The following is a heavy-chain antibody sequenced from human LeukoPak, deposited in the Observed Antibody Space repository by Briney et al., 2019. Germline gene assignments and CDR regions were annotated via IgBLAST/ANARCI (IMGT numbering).Heavy chain of an antibody. V-gene: IGHV3-53*05. CDR2: IYSGGST. Sequence: GGSLRLSCAASGFTVSSNYMSWVRQAPGKGLEWVSVIYSGGSTYYADSVKGRFTISRDNSKNTLYLQMNSLGTEDTAVYYCARGQRAHVEWSNYMDVWGKGTTVIVSS. J-gene: IGHJ6*03. D-gene: IGHD3-3*01. CDR1: GFTVSSNY. CDR3: ARGQRAHVEWSNYMDV.